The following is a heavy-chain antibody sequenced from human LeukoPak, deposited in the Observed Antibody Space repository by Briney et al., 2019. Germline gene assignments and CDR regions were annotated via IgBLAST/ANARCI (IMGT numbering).Heavy chain of an antibody. D-gene: IGHD3-9*01. J-gene: IGHJ4*02. CDR1: GFTFSSYA. Sequence: GGSLRLSCAASGFTFSSYAMSWVRQAPEKGLEWVSAISGSGGSTYYADSVKGRFTISRDNSKNTLYLQMNSLRAEDTAVYYCAKDPLPDYDILTGYYYDYWGQGTLVTVSS. CDR3: AKDPLPDYDILTGYYYDY. CDR2: ISGSGGST. V-gene: IGHV3-23*01.